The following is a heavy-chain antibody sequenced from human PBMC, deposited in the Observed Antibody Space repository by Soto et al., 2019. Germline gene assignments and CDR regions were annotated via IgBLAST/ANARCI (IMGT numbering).Heavy chain of an antibody. D-gene: IGHD3-10*01. CDR3: ARGTLWFGESNWYFDL. J-gene: IGHJ2*01. V-gene: IGHV1-69*13. CDR2: IIPIFGTA. Sequence: VKVSCQASGGTFSSYAISWVRQAPGQGLEWMGGIIPIFGTANYAQKFQGRVTITADESTSTAYMELSSLRSEDTAVYYCARGTLWFGESNWYFDLWGRGTRVTVSS. CDR1: GGTFSSYA.